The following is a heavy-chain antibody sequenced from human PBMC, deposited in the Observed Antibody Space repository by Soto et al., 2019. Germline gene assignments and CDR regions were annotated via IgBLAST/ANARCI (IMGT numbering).Heavy chain of an antibody. D-gene: IGHD3-22*01. CDR1: GYSFAGYW. J-gene: IGHJ4*02. V-gene: IGHV5-10-1*01. Sequence: GESLKISCNGSGYSFAGYWITWVRQKPGKGLEWMGRIDPSDSQTYYSPSFRGHVTISVTKSITTVFLQWSSLRASDTTMYYCARQIYDSDTGPNFQYYFDSWGQGTPVTVSS. CDR3: ARQIYDSDTGPNFQYYFDS. CDR2: IDPSDSQT.